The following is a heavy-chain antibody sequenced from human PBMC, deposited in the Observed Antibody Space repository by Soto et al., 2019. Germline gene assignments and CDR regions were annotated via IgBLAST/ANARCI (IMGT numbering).Heavy chain of an antibody. J-gene: IGHJ6*02. CDR3: ARDPPPMDV. CDR2: ISAYNGNA. Sequence: GASVKVSCKASGYTFTSYYMHWVRQAPGQGLEWMGWISAYNGNANYAQKLQGRVTMTTDTSTSTAYMELRSLRSDDTAVYYCARDPPPMDVWGQGTTVTVSS. V-gene: IGHV1-18*04. CDR1: GYTFTSYY.